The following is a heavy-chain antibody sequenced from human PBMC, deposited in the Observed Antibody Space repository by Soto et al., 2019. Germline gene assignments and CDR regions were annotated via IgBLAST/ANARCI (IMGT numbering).Heavy chain of an antibody. CDR2: ISSSSSTI. J-gene: IGHJ4*02. Sequence: QPGGSLRLSCAASGFTFSSYSMNWVRQAPGKGLEWVSYISSSSSTIYYADSVKGRFTISRDNAKNSLYLQMNSLRAKDTAVYYCARANYYGSPGDFDYWGQGTLVTVSS. D-gene: IGHD3-10*01. CDR1: GFTFSSYS. CDR3: ARANYYGSPGDFDY. V-gene: IGHV3-48*01.